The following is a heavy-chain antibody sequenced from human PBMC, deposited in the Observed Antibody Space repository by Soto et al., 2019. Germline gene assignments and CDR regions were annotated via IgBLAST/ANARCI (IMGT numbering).Heavy chain of an antibody. CDR1: GGSTSSYY. V-gene: IGHV4-59*01. Sequence: SETLSLTCTVSGGSTSSYYWSWIRQPPGKGLEWIGYIYYSGSTNYNPSLKSRVTISVDTSKNQFSLKLSSVTAADTAVYYCARSYYYGSGSYYFDYWGQGTPVTVSS. D-gene: IGHD3-10*01. CDR3: ARSYYYGSGSYYFDY. CDR2: IYYSGST. J-gene: IGHJ4*02.